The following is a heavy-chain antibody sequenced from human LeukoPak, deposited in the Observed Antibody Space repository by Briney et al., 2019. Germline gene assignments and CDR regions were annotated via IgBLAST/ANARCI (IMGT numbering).Heavy chain of an antibody. CDR2: VSYDGNLQ. D-gene: IGHD4-17*01. V-gene: IGHV3-30*18. CDR1: GFTFSNYA. CDR3: VKVYPTVTTSSVLGS. Sequence: GGSLRLSCAAPGFTFSNYAIHWARQAPGKGLEWVAAVSYDGNLQHYAGAVKGRFTVSRDNSKNTVFLQINSLRTDDSAVYWCVKVYPTVTTSSVLGSWGQGTLVTVSS. J-gene: IGHJ4*02.